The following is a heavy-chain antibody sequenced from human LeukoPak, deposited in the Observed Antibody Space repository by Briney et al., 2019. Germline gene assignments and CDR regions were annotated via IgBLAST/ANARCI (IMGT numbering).Heavy chain of an antibody. CDR3: ARHLIREPLLLEK. Sequence: SETLSLTCTVSGGSIRSYYWSWIRQPPGKGLEWIGYIYYSGSTNYNLSLKSRVTISVDTSKNQFSLKLSSVTAADTAVYYCARHLIREPLLLEKWGQGTLVTVSS. CDR1: GGSIRSYY. CDR2: IYYSGST. V-gene: IGHV4-59*08. J-gene: IGHJ4*02. D-gene: IGHD3-3*01.